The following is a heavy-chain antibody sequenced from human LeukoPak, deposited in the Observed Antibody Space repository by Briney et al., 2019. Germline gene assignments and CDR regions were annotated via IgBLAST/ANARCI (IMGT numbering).Heavy chain of an antibody. CDR2: ISSSGSTI. D-gene: IGHD5-18*01. CDR1: GFTFSDYY. CDR3: ASRGAMVNYYYMDV. Sequence: GGSLRLSCAASGFTFSDYYMSWIRQAPGKGLEWVSYISSSGSTIYYADSVKGRFTISRDNAKNSLYLQMNSLRAEDTAVYYCASRGAMVNYYYMDVWGKGTTVTVSS. V-gene: IGHV3-11*04. J-gene: IGHJ6*03.